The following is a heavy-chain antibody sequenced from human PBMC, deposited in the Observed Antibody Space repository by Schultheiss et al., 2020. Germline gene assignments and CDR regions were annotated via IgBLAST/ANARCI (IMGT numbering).Heavy chain of an antibody. Sequence: SQPLSLTCTVSGGSISSYYWSWIRQPAGKGLEWIGYIFYTGSAYYNPSLKSRVTISIDTSKNQFSLKLSSVTAADTAVYYCARGADAYKTRYWGQGTLVTGSS. CDR3: ARGADAYKTRY. CDR2: IFYTGSA. J-gene: IGHJ4*02. CDR1: GGSISSYY. D-gene: IGHD5-24*01. V-gene: IGHV4-59*06.